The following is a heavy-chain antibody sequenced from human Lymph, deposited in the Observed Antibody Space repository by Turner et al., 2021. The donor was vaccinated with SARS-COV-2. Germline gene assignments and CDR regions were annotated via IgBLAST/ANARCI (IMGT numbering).Heavy chain of an antibody. V-gene: IGHV4-39*01. J-gene: IGHJ4*02. Sequence: QLQLQESGPGLVKPSETLSLTCPVSGDSINSSFYYWGWIRQPPGKGLEWIGSIYYSGSTYYNPSLKSRVTISVDTSKNQFSLKLSSVTAADTAVFYCARGSPQGWYVPVCDYWGQGTLVTVSS. CDR3: ARGSPQGWYVPVCDY. CDR1: GDSINSSFYY. CDR2: IYYSGST. D-gene: IGHD6-19*01.